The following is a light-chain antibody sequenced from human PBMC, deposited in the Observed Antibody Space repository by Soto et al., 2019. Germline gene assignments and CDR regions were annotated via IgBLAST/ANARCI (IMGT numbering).Light chain of an antibody. CDR1: SGHSSYA. V-gene: IGLV4-69*01. Sequence: QLVLTQSPSASASLGASVKLTCTLSSGHSSYAIAWHQQQPEKGPRYLMKLNSDGSHSKGDGIPDRFSGSSSGAERYRTISSLQSEDEADYYCQTWGTGTVVFGGGTKVTVL. J-gene: IGLJ2*01. CDR3: QTWGTGTVV. CDR2: LNSDGSH.